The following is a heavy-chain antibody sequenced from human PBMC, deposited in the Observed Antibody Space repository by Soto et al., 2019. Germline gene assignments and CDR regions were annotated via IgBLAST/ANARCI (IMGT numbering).Heavy chain of an antibody. CDR2: ISSSSSYI. Sequence: GGSLRLSCAASGFTFSSYSMNWVRQAPGKGLEWVSSISSSSSYIYYADSVKGRFTISRDNAKNSLYLQMNSLRGEDTAVYYCARATYSSSYHFASRGQRTPVTGSS. CDR1: GFTFSSYS. V-gene: IGHV3-21*01. CDR3: ARATYSSSYHFAS. D-gene: IGHD6-6*01. J-gene: IGHJ4*02.